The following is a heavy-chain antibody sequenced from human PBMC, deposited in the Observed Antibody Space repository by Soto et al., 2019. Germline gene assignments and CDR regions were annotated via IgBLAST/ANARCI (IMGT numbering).Heavy chain of an antibody. Sequence: GGSLRLSCAATGFTLRTNGMSWFRQAPGKGLEWVSSILGSGGDTYYADSLKGRFTISRDNSKNTLYLQLNSLGAEDTALYYCAGHGGYSYLGQGTLVTVS. J-gene: IGHJ4*02. V-gene: IGHV3-23*01. CDR1: GFTLRTNG. CDR3: AGHGGYSY. D-gene: IGHD2-15*01. CDR2: ILGSGGDT.